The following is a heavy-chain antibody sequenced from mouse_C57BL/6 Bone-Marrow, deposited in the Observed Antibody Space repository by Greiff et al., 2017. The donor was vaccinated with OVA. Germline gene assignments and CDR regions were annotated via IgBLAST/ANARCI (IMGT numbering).Heavy chain of an antibody. CDR2: ISSGGSYT. D-gene: IGHD1-1*01. J-gene: IGHJ2*01. CDR1: GFTFSSYG. V-gene: IGHV5-6*02. CDR3: ARRGYYGSFYYFDY. Sequence: DVKLVESGGDLVKPGGSLKLSCAASGFTFSSYGMSWVRQTPDKRLEWVATISSGGSYTYYPDSVKGRFTFSRDNAENTLYLQLSRLKSEDTAMYYCARRGYYGSFYYFDYWGQGTTLTVSS.